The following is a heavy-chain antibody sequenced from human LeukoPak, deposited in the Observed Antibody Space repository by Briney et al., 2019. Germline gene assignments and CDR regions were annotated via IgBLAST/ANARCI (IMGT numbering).Heavy chain of an antibody. D-gene: IGHD1-7*01. CDR2: VYDTGDT. CDR1: GTSITRTY. CDR3: ARRGTSGNYQMLHFDS. J-gene: IGHJ4*02. Sequence: PSETLSLTCTVSGTSITRTYWSCTRQPPGRGRESVGYVYDTGDTNYNPSLKSRVTMSLDTSKNQSSLTLSSVTAADTAVYYCARRGTSGNYQMLHFDSWGQGILVTVSS. V-gene: IGHV4-59*08.